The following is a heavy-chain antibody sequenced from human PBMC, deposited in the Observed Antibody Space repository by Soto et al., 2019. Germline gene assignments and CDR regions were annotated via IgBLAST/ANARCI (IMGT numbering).Heavy chain of an antibody. CDR3: ARGRGLYDSGTFYSDY. D-gene: IGHD3-10*01. Sequence: QVQLVQSGAEVKKPGASVKVSCKASGYTFTGYYMHWVRQAPGQGLEWMGWINPNSGGTNYAQNFQGRVTMTRDTSITTAYMELSRLTSDDTAVFYCARGRGLYDSGTFYSDYWGQGTLVTVSS. CDR2: INPNSGGT. CDR1: GYTFTGYY. J-gene: IGHJ4*02. V-gene: IGHV1-2*02.